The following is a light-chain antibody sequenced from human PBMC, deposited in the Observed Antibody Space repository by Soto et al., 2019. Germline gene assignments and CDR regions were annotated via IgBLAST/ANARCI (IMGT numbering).Light chain of an antibody. CDR1: RSNVGTNL. V-gene: IGLV1-44*01. CDR3: AVWDDGLNGYV. Sequence: QAVVTQPPSASGTPGQRVTISCSGRRSNVGTNLVNWYQQLPGTAPKLLIYAHIQRPSGVPDRFSGSTSGTSASLAISGLQSEDEADYYCAVWDDGLNGYVFGTGTKVTVL. CDR2: AHI. J-gene: IGLJ1*01.